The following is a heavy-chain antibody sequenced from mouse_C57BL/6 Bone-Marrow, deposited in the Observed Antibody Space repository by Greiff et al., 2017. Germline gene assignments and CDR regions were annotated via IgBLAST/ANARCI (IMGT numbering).Heavy chain of an antibody. J-gene: IGHJ2*01. Sequence: EVNVVESGGGLVKPGGSLKLSCAASGFTFSDYGMHWVRQAPEKGLEWVAYISSGSSTIYSADTGKGRFTISRDNAKNTLFLQMTSLRSEDTTMYYCAREGIYGSDYGGQGTTLAVSS. CDR3: AREGIYGSDY. CDR1: GFTFSDYG. V-gene: IGHV5-17*01. D-gene: IGHD2-2*01. CDR2: ISSGSSTI.